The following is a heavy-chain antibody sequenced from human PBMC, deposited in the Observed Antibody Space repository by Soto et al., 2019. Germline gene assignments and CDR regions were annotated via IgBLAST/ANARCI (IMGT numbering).Heavy chain of an antibody. CDR1: GGSISSGDYY. CDR3: ARDRSGTVTTIGNFDY. J-gene: IGHJ4*02. V-gene: IGHV4-30-4*01. CDR2: IYYSGST. Sequence: SETLSLTCTVSGGSISSGDYYWSWIRQPPGKGLEWIGYIYYSGSTYYNPSLKGRVTISVDTAKNQFSLKLSSVTAADTAVYYCARDRSGTVTTIGNFDYWGQGTLVTVSS. D-gene: IGHD4-17*01.